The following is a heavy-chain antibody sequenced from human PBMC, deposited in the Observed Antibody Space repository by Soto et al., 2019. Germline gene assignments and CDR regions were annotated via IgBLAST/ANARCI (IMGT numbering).Heavy chain of an antibody. V-gene: IGHV1-2*02. CDR1: GYMFTGYY. D-gene: IGHD5-12*01. CDR2: INPDGGGT. Sequence: GASVKVSCKVSGYMFTGYYLHWVRRAPGQGLEWMGWINPDGGGTNYQQKFQGRVTMTRXTXXSXXXMELSSLRSDDTAVYYCTRKVATFNFDLWG. J-gene: IGHJ4*01. CDR3: TRKVATFNFDL.